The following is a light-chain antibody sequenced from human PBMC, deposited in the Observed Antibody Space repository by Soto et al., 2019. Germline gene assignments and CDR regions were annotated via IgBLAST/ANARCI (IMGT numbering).Light chain of an antibody. CDR1: SSDVGAYNY. J-gene: IGLJ3*02. CDR2: DVS. V-gene: IGLV2-14*01. Sequence: QSALTQPASVSGSPGQSITISCTGTSSDVGAYNYVSWYQQHPGKAPKLMIHDVSNRPSGVSNRFSGSKSGNTASLTISGLQAEDAADYYCTSYTSSSTWVFGGGTKLTVL. CDR3: TSYTSSSTWV.